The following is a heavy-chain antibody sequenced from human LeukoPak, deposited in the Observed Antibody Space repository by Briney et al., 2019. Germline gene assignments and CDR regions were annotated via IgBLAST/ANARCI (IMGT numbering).Heavy chain of an antibody. J-gene: IGHJ4*02. Sequence: GGSLRLSCATSGFTFSDHAISWVRQAPGKGLKWVSAISNSGRTYYADSVKGRFTISRDNSKNTVHLQMNSLRAEDTALYYCAKESPYAVGRTGRLYYFDYWGQGALVTVSS. V-gene: IGHV3-23*01. CDR2: ISNSGRT. D-gene: IGHD1-26*01. CDR1: GFTFSDHA. CDR3: AKESPYAVGRTGRLYYFDY.